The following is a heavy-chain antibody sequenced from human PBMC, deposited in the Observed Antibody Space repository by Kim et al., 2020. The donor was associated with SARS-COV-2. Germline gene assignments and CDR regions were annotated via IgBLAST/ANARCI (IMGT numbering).Heavy chain of an antibody. V-gene: IGHV4-39*01. CDR1: GGSISSSSYY. D-gene: IGHD3-22*01. CDR2: IYYSGST. J-gene: IGHJ4*01. Sequence: SETLSLTCTVSGGSISSSSYYWGWIRQPPGKGLEWIGSIYYSGSTYYNPSLKSRVTISVDTSKNQFSLKLSSVTAADTAVYYCARRLLYYYDSSGYYDY. CDR3: ARRLLYYYDSSGYYDY.